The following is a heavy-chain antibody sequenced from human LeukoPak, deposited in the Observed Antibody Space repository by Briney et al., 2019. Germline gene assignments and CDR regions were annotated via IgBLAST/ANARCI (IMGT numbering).Heavy chain of an antibody. CDR1: GFTFSDYY. D-gene: IGHD5-12*01. CDR3: ARHTKEYSGDDSSFDC. V-gene: IGHV3-11*03. Sequence: GGSLRLSCAASGFTFSDYYMSWVRQAPGKGLEWVSYISGSSSHTNYADSVKGRFTISRDNAKNPLFLHMNSLRAEDTAVYYCARHTKEYSGDDSSFDCWGQGTLVTVSS. CDR2: ISGSSSHT. J-gene: IGHJ4*02.